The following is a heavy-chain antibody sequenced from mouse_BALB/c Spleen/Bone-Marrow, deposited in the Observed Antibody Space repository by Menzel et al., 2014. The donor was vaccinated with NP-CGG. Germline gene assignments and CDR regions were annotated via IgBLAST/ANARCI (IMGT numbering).Heavy chain of an antibody. V-gene: IGHV4-1*02. CDR2: INPDSSTI. Sequence: DVKLVESGGGLVQPGGSLKLSCAASGFDFSGFWMGWVRQAPGKGLEWIGEINPDSSTINYTPSLKDKFIISRDNAKNTLYRQNSKVRSEDTALYYCGRLGYYGEFAYWGQGRLGTISA. CDR1: GFDFSGFW. J-gene: IGHJ3*01. CDR3: GRLGYYGEFAY. D-gene: IGHD2-3*01.